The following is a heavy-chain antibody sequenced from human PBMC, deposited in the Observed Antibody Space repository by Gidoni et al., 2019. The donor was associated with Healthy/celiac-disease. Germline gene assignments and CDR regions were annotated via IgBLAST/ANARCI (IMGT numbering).Heavy chain of an antibody. D-gene: IGHD4-4*01. CDR1: GYTFTSYD. J-gene: IGHJ6*02. Sequence: QVQLVQSGAEVKKPGASVKVSCKSSGYTFTSYDINWVRQATGQGLEWMGWMTPTSGNTGYAQKFQGRVTMTRNTSISTAYMELSSLRSEDTAVYYCARRDYNYYYYGMDVWGQGTTVTVSS. V-gene: IGHV1-8*01. CDR3: ARRDYNYYYYGMDV. CDR2: MTPTSGNT.